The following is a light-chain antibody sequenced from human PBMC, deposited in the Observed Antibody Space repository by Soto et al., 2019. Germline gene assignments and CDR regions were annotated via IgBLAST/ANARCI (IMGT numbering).Light chain of an antibody. CDR2: GAS. Sequence: EIVLTQSPGTLSLSPGERATLSCRASQSVSSSFLAWYQQKPGQSPRLLIYGASSRATGIPYRFSGSGSGTDFTLTISRLEPEDFAVYYCPQYGSSLWTFGQGTKVEIK. J-gene: IGKJ1*01. CDR1: QSVSSSF. V-gene: IGKV3-20*01. CDR3: PQYGSSLWT.